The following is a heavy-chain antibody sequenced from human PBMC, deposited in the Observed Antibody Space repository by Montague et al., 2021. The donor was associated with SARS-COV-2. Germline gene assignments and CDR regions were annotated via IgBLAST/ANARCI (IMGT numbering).Heavy chain of an antibody. J-gene: IGHJ6*02. V-gene: IGHV4-39*01. CDR1: GGSISSSSYY. Sequence: SETLSLTCTVSGGSISSSSYYWGWIRQPPGKGLEWIGSIYYSGSTYSNPSLKSRVTISVATSKNQFSLNLSSVTAADTAVYYCARAFTDWLRYYGMDVWGQGTTVTVSS. CDR2: IYYSGST. D-gene: IGHD3-9*01. CDR3: ARAFTDWLRYYGMDV.